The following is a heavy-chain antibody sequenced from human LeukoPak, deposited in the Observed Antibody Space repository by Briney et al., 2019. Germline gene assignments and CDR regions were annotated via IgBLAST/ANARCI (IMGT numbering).Heavy chain of an antibody. V-gene: IGHV3-11*01. J-gene: IGHJ4*02. CDR3: AKASTSFRVVTAPTTDY. CDR2: ISSSGSTI. CDR1: GFTFSDYY. Sequence: GGSLRLSCAASGFTFSDYYMSWIRQAPGKGLEWVSYISSSGSTIYYADSVKGRFTISRDNSKNTLYLQMNSLRAEDTAVYYCAKASTSFRVVTAPTTDYWGQGTLVTVSS. D-gene: IGHD2-21*02.